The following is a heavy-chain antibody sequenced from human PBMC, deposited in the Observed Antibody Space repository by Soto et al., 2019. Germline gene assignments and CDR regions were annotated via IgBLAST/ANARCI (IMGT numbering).Heavy chain of an antibody. CDR3: ASTIGYQLYYYDGMDG. CDR2: IIPIFGTA. D-gene: IGHD3-10*01. V-gene: IGHV1-69*01. CDR1: GGTFSSYA. Sequence: QVQLVQSGAEVKKPGSSVKVSCKASGGTFSSYAISWVRQAPGQGLEWMGGIIPIFGTANYAQMFQDRVTITADESTITAYMELSSLRSEDTAVYYCASTIGYQLYYYDGMDGWGQGTKVTDSS. J-gene: IGHJ6*02.